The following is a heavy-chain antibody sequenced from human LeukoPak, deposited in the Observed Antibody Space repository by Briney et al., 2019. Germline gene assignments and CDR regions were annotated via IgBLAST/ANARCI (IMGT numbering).Heavy chain of an antibody. D-gene: IGHD2-2*01. CDR1: GDSVSNYWY. CDR2: IYYSGST. J-gene: IGHJ5*02. Sequence: SETLSLTCTVSGDSVSNYWYWGWLRQPPGKGLEWIGSIYYSGSTYYNLSLKSRISISVDTSKNQFSLKLTSVTAADTAMYFCTRACSSINCQGLFGIDPWGQGTLVTVSS. CDR3: TRACSSINCQGLFGIDP. V-gene: IGHV4-39*07.